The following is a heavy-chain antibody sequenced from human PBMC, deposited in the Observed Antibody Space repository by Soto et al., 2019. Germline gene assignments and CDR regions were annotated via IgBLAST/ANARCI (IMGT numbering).Heavy chain of an antibody. D-gene: IGHD2-2*01. CDR1: GYTFTSYG. J-gene: IGHJ6*02. CDR3: ARGGYCSSTSCPRARYYYYGMDV. CDR2: ISAYNGNT. V-gene: IGHV1-18*04. Sequence: GASVKVSCKASGYTFTSYGISWVRQAPGQGLEWMGWISAYNGNTNNEQKLQGRVTMTTDTSTSTAYMELRSLRSDDTAVYYCARGGYCSSTSCPRARYYYYGMDVWGQGTTVTVS.